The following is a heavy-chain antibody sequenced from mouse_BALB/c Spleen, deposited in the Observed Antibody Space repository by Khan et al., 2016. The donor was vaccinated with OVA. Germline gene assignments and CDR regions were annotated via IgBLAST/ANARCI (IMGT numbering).Heavy chain of an antibody. J-gene: IGHJ2*01. Sequence: QVQLQQSGPELVRPGVSVKISCKGTGYTFTDYAMYWVKQSHAKSLEWIGLISTYSGSTNYNQKFKGKVTMTVDKSSSAAYMELARLTSEDSAIXYCARPAYDCYYDYWGQGTTLIVSS. D-gene: IGHD2-3*01. CDR3: ARPAYDCYYDY. CDR2: ISTYSGST. CDR1: GYTFTDYA. V-gene: IGHV1S137*01.